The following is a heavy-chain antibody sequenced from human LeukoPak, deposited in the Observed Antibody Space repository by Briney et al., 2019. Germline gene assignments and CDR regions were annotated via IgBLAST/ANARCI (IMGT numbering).Heavy chain of an antibody. Sequence: GGSLRLSCAASGFTFSSYAMSWVRQAPGKGLEWVSAISGSGGSTYYADSVKGRFTISRDNSKNTVYLQMNSLRAEDTAVYYCAKVILGHYGMDVWGQGTTVTVSS. CDR1: GFTFSSYA. V-gene: IGHV3-23*01. CDR3: AKVILGHYGMDV. J-gene: IGHJ6*02. CDR2: ISGSGGST. D-gene: IGHD7-27*01.